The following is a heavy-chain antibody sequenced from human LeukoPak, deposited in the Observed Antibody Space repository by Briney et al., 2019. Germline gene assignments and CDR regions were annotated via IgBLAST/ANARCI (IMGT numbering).Heavy chain of an antibody. CDR2: INPNSGGT. CDR3: ARDQPIVVVPAALYYYYYGMDV. Sequence: ASVKASCKASGYTFTGYYMHWVRQAPGQGLEWMGWINPNSGGTNYAQKFQGRVTMTRDTSISTAYMELSRLRSDDTAVYYCARDQPIVVVPAALYYYYYGMDVWGQGTTVTVSS. D-gene: IGHD2-2*01. J-gene: IGHJ6*02. CDR1: GYTFTGYY. V-gene: IGHV1-2*02.